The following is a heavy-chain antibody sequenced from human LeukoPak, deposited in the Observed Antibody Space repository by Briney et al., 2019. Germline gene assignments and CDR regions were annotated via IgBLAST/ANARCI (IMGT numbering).Heavy chain of an antibody. Sequence: SSETLSLTCTFSGGFISGSNYYWAWIRQTPGKGLEWIGSIYYSGSTYYDPSLKSRVTISVDTSKNQFSLKLSSVTAADTGVYYCARHPRQTYYFYMDVWGKGTTVTISS. V-gene: IGHV4-39*01. CDR3: ARHPRQTYYFYMDV. CDR2: IYYSGST. CDR1: GGFISGSNYY. J-gene: IGHJ6*03. D-gene: IGHD6-25*01.